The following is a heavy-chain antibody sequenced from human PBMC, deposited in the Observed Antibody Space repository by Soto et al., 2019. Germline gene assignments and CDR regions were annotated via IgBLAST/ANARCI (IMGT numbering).Heavy chain of an antibody. CDR1: GFNFCDYA. Sequence: PGGSLRLSCTASGFNFCDYAMSWVRQAPGKGLEWVGFIRSKAYGGTTEYAASVKGRFTMSRDDSKSIAYLQMTSLKTEDTAVYYCTRVAYSSGTFNYWGQGTLVTVYS. CDR3: TRVAYSSGTFNY. CDR2: IRSKAYGGTT. D-gene: IGHD6-19*01. J-gene: IGHJ4*02. V-gene: IGHV3-49*04.